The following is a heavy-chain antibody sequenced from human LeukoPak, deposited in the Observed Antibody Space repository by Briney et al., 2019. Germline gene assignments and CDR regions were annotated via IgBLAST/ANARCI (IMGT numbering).Heavy chain of an antibody. CDR1: GFTFSSYE. J-gene: IGHJ6*02. CDR2: ISSSGSTI. CDR3: AREWLRFLSYYYYGMDV. D-gene: IGHD5-12*01. Sequence: GGSLRLSCAASGFTFSSYEMNWVRQAPGKGLEWVSYISSSGSTIYYADSVKGRSTISRDNAKNSLYLQMNSLRAEDTAVYYCAREWLRFLSYYYYGMDVWGQGTTVTVSS. V-gene: IGHV3-48*03.